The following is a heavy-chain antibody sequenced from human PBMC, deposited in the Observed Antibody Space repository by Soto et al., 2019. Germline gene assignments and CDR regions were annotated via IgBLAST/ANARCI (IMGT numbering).Heavy chain of an antibody. V-gene: IGHV1-69*01. CDR2: IIPIYGTA. CDR3: ARAPVFIVVVPAAMPYYYYGMDV. Sequence: QVQLVQSGAEVKKPGSSGKVSCKASGGTFSSYAISWVRQAPGQGLEGMGGIIPIYGTANYAQKFQGGVTLTADESTSTAHMELSSLRSEDTAVYYCARAPVFIVVVPAAMPYYYYGMDVWGQGTTVTVSS. D-gene: IGHD2-2*01. CDR1: GGTFSSYA. J-gene: IGHJ6*02.